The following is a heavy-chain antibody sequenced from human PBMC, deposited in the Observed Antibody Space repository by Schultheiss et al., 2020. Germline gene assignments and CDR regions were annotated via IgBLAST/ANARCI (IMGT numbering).Heavy chain of an antibody. Sequence: SETLSLTCTVSGDSINSYSWNWIRQSPGKGLEWIAYIYYTGSTNYNPSLKSRVTISLDTSKSQFSLKLRSVTAADTAVYYCARLAAAGIYYYYYGMDVWGQGTTVTVSS. CDR3: ARLAAAGIYYYYYGMDV. J-gene: IGHJ6*02. CDR2: IYYTGST. CDR1: GDSINSYS. V-gene: IGHV4-59*08. D-gene: IGHD6-13*01.